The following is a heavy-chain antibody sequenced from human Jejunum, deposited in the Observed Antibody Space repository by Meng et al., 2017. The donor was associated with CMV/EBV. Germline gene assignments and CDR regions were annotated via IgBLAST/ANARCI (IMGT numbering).Heavy chain of an antibody. J-gene: IGHJ4*02. V-gene: IGHV3-7*01. CDR2: IKEDGSEK. CDR3: ARDRNLTF. CDR1: GFTFSTHW. Sequence: LSCEGSGFTFSTHWMPWVRQAPGKGLEWVANIKEDGSEKYYVDAVKGRFTISRDNVENSLFLQMNSLRADDTAVYYCARDRNLTFWGQGTLVTVSS. D-gene: IGHD3-9*01.